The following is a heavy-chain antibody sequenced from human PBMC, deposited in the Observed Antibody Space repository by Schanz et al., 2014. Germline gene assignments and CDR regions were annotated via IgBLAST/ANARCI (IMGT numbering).Heavy chain of an antibody. Sequence: QVQLQESGPGLVKPSQTLSLTCAVSGGSISSGGYSWNWIRQPPGKGLEWIGYIYSSGSTNYNPSLKSRVTISADTSKSQFSLRLSSVTAADTALYYCVRGVGAWEQRIFDYWGKGTLVTVSS. J-gene: IGHJ4*02. CDR1: GGSISSGGYS. V-gene: IGHV4-30-4*07. D-gene: IGHD1-26*01. CDR3: VRGVGAWEQRIFDY. CDR2: IYSSGST.